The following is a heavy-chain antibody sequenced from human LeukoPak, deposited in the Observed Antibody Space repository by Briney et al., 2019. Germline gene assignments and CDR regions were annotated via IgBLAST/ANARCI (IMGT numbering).Heavy chain of an antibody. J-gene: IGHJ5*02. CDR1: GFTFSSYW. V-gene: IGHV3-7*04. CDR3: ARVVITYYYGSRGRFDP. CDR2: IKQDGSEK. Sequence: PGGSLRLSCAASGFTFSSYWMSWVRQAPGKGLEWVANIKQDGSEKYYVDSVKGRFTISRDNAKNSLYLQMNSLRAGDTAVYYCARVVITYYYGSRGRFDPWGQGTLVTVSS. D-gene: IGHD3-10*01.